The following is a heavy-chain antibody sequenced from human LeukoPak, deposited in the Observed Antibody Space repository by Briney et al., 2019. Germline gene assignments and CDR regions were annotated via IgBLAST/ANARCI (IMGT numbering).Heavy chain of an antibody. V-gene: IGHV3-30*18. Sequence: PARSLRLSSAASRLTLSMYCMQWVRQAPGKVREWVAVISYDGSNKYYADSVKGRFTISRDNSKNTLYLQMNSLRAEDTAVYYCAKRGYSSGWYTVDYWGQGTLVTVSS. CDR1: RLTLSMYC. D-gene: IGHD6-19*01. CDR2: ISYDGSNK. J-gene: IGHJ4*02. CDR3: AKRGYSSGWYTVDY.